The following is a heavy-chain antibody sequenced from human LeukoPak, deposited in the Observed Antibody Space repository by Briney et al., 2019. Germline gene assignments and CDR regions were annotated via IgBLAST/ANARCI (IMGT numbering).Heavy chain of an antibody. CDR2: IKQDESEK. Sequence: GGSLRLSCVASGFTFSNYWMSWVRQAPGKGLEWVANIKQDESEKYYVDSVKGRFTISRDNAKNSLYLQMNSLRAEDTAVYYCARAMQGSSTSCCWGQGTLVTLSS. J-gene: IGHJ4*02. CDR1: GFTFSNYW. D-gene: IGHD2-2*01. V-gene: IGHV3-7*01. CDR3: ARAMQGSSTSCC.